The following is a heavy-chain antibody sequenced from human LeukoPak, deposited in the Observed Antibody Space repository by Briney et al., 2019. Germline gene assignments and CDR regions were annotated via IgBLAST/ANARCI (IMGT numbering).Heavy chain of an antibody. CDR1: GGSVSSGSYY. CDR3: AREGYGSGSYPNWFDP. V-gene: IGHV4-61*01. CDR2: IYYSGST. D-gene: IGHD3-10*01. Sequence: PSETLSLTCTVSGGSVSSGSYYWSWIRQPPGKGLEWIGYIYYSGSTNYNPSLKSRVTISVDTSKNQFSLKLSSVTAADTAVYYCAREGYGSGSYPNWFDPWGQGTLVTVSS. J-gene: IGHJ5*02.